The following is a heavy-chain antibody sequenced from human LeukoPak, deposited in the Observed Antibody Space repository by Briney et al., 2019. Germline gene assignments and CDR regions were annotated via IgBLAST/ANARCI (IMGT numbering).Heavy chain of an antibody. D-gene: IGHD4-17*01. V-gene: IGHV1-69*04. CDR3: ARARTTVTTSPDWFDP. Sequence: GASVKVSCKASGDTFSSYAISRVRQAPGQGLEWMGRIIPIFGIANYAQKFQGRVTITADKSTSTAYMELSSLRSEDTAVYYCARARTTVTTSPDWFDPWGQGTLVTVSS. CDR2: IIPIFGIA. CDR1: GDTFSSYA. J-gene: IGHJ5*02.